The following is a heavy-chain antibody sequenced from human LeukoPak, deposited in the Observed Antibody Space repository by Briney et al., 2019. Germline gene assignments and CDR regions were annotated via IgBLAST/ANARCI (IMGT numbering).Heavy chain of an antibody. J-gene: IGHJ4*02. CDR2: ISSSSSYI. V-gene: IGHV3-21*01. Sequence: GGSLRLSCAASGFTFSSYSMNWVRQAPGKGLEWVSSISSSSSYIYYADSAKGRFTISRDNAKNSLYLQMNSLRAEDTAVYYCARDSAGPHTEADYWGQGTLVTVSS. CDR1: GFTFSSYS. D-gene: IGHD1-1*01. CDR3: ARDSAGPHTEADY.